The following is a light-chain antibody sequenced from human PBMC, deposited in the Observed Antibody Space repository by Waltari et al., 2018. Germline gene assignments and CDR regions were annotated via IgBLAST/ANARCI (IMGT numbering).Light chain of an antibody. CDR1: QSVSIW. Sequence: DIRMTQFPSTLSASVGDRVTITCRASQSVSIWLAWYQQKPGTAPKPLIYKASNLESGVPSRFSGSGSGTEFTLTISSLQTDDVAIYYCQQYNNWPSWTFGQGTKVEIK. CDR3: QQYNNWPSWT. V-gene: IGKV1-5*03. CDR2: KAS. J-gene: IGKJ1*01.